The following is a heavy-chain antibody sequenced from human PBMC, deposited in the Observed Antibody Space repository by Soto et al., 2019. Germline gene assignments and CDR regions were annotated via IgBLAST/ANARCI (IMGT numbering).Heavy chain of an antibody. Sequence: SETVSLTCTVSGGSISSYYWSWIRQSLEKGLEWIGYIYYSGSTNYNPSLKSRVTISVDTSKNQFSLTLSSVTAADTAVYYCARHRSFSARAGFDSCGQGALVTVSS. V-gene: IGHV4-59*08. D-gene: IGHD3-10*01. CDR1: GGSISSYY. J-gene: IGHJ4*02. CDR2: IYYSGST. CDR3: ARHRSFSARAGFDS.